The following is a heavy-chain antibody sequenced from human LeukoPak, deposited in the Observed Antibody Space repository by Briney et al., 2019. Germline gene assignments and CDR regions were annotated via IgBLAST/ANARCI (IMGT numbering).Heavy chain of an antibody. CDR3: ARDRAGVRGIDYYYMDV. CDR1: GYTFTSYG. J-gene: IGHJ6*03. Sequence: ASVKVSCTASGYTFTSYGISWVRQAPGQGLEWMGWISAYNGNTNYAQKLQGRVTMTTDTSTSKAYMELRSLRSDDTAVYYCARDRAGVRGIDYYYMDVWGKGTTVTISS. CDR2: ISAYNGNT. D-gene: IGHD3-10*01. V-gene: IGHV1-18*01.